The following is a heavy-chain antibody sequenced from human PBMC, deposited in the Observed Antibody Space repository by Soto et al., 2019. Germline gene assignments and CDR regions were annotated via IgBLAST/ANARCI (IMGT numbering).Heavy chain of an antibody. V-gene: IGHV3-30-3*01. CDR3: ARDLIFYDSSGYYKESDY. Sequence: QVQLVESGGGVVQPGRSLRLSCAASGFTFSSYAMHWVRQAPGKGLEWVAVISYDGSNKYYADSVKGRFTISRDNSKNTLYLQMNSLRAEDTAVYYCARDLIFYDSSGYYKESDYWGQGTLVTVSS. CDR2: ISYDGSNK. CDR1: GFTFSSYA. D-gene: IGHD3-22*01. J-gene: IGHJ4*02.